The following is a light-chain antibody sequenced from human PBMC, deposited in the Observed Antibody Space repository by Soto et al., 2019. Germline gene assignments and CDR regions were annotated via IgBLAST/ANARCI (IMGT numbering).Light chain of an antibody. CDR3: QQYGDSPWT. Sequence: EIVLTQSPGTLSLSPGERATLSSRASQSVNNRYVAWYQQKPGQAPRLLIYGASSRATGTPDRFSGSGSGTDCSLTIRRLEPEDFAVYHCQQYGDSPWTFGQGTKVDI. CDR1: QSVNNRY. CDR2: GAS. V-gene: IGKV3-20*01. J-gene: IGKJ1*01.